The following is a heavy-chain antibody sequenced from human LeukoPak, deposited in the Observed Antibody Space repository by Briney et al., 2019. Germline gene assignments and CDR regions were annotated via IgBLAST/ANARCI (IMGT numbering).Heavy chain of an antibody. J-gene: IGHJ4*02. CDR2: IKSNVDGGTT. Sequence: GGSLRLSCVASGFTFSSFGMNWVRQAPGKGLEWVGRIKSNVDGGTTDYAAPVSGRFTISRDDSKNSRYLQMNSLKTEDTAVYYCTTGRRDYWGQGTLVTVSS. CDR1: GFTFSSFG. CDR3: TTGRRDY. V-gene: IGHV3-15*01. D-gene: IGHD1-1*01.